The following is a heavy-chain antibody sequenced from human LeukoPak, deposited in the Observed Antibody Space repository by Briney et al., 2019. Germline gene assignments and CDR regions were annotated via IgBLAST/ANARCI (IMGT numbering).Heavy chain of an antibody. CDR1: GYTFTGYY. J-gene: IGHJ4*02. CDR2: INPNSGGT. CDR3: ARDRVYDSSGYYPPLGY. V-gene: IGHV1-2*02. Sequence: GASVKVSCKASGYTFTGYYMHWVRQAPGQGLEWMGWINPNSGGTNYAQKFQCRVTMTRDTSISTAYMELSRLRSDDTAVYYCARDRVYDSSGYYPPLGYWGQGTLVTVSS. D-gene: IGHD3-22*01.